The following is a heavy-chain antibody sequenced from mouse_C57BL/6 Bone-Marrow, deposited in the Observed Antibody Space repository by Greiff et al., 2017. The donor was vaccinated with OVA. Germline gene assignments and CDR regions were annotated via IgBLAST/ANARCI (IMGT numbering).Heavy chain of an antibody. CDR2: INYDGSST. CDR1: GFTFSDYY. CDR3: ARDPLYGSYWYFDV. D-gene: IGHD1-1*01. V-gene: IGHV5-16*01. Sequence: DVKLVESAGGLVQPGSSMKLSCTASGFTFSDYYMAWVRQVPEKGLEWVANINYDGSSTYYLDSLKSRFIISRDNAKNILYLQMSSLKSEDTATYYCARDPLYGSYWYFDVWGTGTTVTVSS. J-gene: IGHJ1*03.